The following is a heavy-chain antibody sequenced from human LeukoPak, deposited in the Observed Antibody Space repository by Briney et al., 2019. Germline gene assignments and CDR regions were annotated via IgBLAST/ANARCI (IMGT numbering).Heavy chain of an antibody. CDR3: ARDLAVGFDY. CDR1: GFTFSSYA. CDR2: ISYDGSNK. J-gene: IGHJ4*02. Sequence: PGGSLRLSCAASGFTFSSYAMHWVRQAPGKGLEWVAVISYDGSNKYYADSVKGRFTISRDNSKNTLYLQMNSLRAEDTAVYYCARDLAVGFDYWGQGTLVTVSS. V-gene: IGHV3-30*04. D-gene: IGHD2-15*01.